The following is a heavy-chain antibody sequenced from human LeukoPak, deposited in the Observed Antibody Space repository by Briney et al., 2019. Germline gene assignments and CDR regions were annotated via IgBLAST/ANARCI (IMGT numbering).Heavy chain of an antibody. CDR3: ARDEWFGEYKGEY. CDR2: IYTSGST. J-gene: IGHJ4*02. CDR1: GGSISSYY. D-gene: IGHD3-10*01. Sequence: SETLPLTCTVPGGSISSYYWSWIRQPAGKGLEWIGRIYTSGSTNYNPSLKSRVTMSVDTSKNQFSLKLSSVTAADTAVYYCARDEWFGEYKGEYWGQGTLVTVSS. V-gene: IGHV4-4*07.